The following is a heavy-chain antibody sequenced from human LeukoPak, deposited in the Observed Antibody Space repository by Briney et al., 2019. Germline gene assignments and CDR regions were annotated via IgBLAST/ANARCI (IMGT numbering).Heavy chain of an antibody. J-gene: IGHJ4*02. V-gene: IGHV1-8*02. Sequence: ASVKVSCKASGYTFTSYGINWVRQATGQGLEWMGWMNPNSGNTGYAQKFQGRVTMTRNTSISTAYMELSCLRSEDTAVYYCARQVHHLTYYDFWSGSGGYFDYWGQGTLVTVSS. CDR2: MNPNSGNT. CDR1: GYTFTSYG. CDR3: ARQVHHLTYYDFWSGSGGYFDY. D-gene: IGHD3-3*01.